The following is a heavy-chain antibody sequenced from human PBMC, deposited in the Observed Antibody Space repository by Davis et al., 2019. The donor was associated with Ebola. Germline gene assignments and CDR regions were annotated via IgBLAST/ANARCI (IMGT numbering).Heavy chain of an antibody. Sequence: ASVNVSCRASGYTFTSYGISWVRQAPGQGLEWMGWISAYNGNTNYAQKLQGRVTMTTDTSTSTDYMELRSLRSDDTAVYYCARDAFMGVVTPGYYYYYGMDVWGQGTTVTVSS. D-gene: IGHD4-23*01. V-gene: IGHV1-18*01. CDR1: GYTFTSYG. CDR3: ARDAFMGVVTPGYYYYYGMDV. CDR2: ISAYNGNT. J-gene: IGHJ6*02.